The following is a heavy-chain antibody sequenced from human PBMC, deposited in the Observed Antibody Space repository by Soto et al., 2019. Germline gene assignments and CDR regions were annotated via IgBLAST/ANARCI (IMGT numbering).Heavy chain of an antibody. V-gene: IGHV3-33*01. CDR3: ARTAYYYDSSGYYFDC. Sequence: GSLRLSCAASGFTFSSYGMHWVRQAPGNGLEWVAVIWYDGRNTYYADSVKGRFTISRDNSKNTLYLQMNSLRAEDTAVYYCARTAYYYDSSGYYFDCWGRGXLVTVYS. CDR2: IWYDGRNT. CDR1: GFTFSSYG. D-gene: IGHD3-22*01. J-gene: IGHJ4*02.